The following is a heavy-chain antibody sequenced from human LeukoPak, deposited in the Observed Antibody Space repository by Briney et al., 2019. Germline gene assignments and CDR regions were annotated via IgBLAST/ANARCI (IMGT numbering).Heavy chain of an antibody. CDR2: ISYDGSNK. Sequence: PGGSLRLSCAASGFTFSSYGMHWVRQAPGKGLEWVAVISYDGSNKYYADSVKGRFTISRDNSKNTLYLQMNSLRAEDTAVYYCAKGGLSSGYSLDYWGQGTLVTVSS. D-gene: IGHD3-22*01. J-gene: IGHJ4*02. V-gene: IGHV3-30*18. CDR3: AKGGLSSGYSLDY. CDR1: GFTFSSYG.